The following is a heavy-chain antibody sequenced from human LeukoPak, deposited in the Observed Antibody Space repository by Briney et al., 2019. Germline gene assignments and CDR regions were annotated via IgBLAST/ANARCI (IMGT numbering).Heavy chain of an antibody. J-gene: IGHJ4*02. Sequence: GGTLRLSCAASGFTFNNYGMSWVRQAPGKGLEWVSAISGSGGSTYYADSVKGRFTIFRDNYNNMLYLQMNSLRVEDTAVYYCAKGHGDASGYYYFDSWGQGTLVTVSS. CDR3: AKGHGDASGYYYFDS. CDR1: GFTFNNYG. V-gene: IGHV3-23*01. CDR2: ISGSGGST. D-gene: IGHD3-22*01.